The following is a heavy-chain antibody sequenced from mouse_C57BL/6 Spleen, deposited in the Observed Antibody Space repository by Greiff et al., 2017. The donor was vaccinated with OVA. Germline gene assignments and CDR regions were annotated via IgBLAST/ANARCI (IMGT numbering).Heavy chain of an antibody. CDR2: INPNNGGT. Sequence: VQLQQSGPELVKPGASVKISCKASGYTFTDYYMNWVKQSHGKSLEWFGDINPNNGGTSYNQKFKGKATLTVDKSSSTAYMELRSLTSEDSAVYYCARGSNSFAYWGQGTLVTVSA. V-gene: IGHV1-26*01. D-gene: IGHD2-5*01. CDR1: GYTFTDYY. CDR3: ARGSNSFAY. J-gene: IGHJ3*01.